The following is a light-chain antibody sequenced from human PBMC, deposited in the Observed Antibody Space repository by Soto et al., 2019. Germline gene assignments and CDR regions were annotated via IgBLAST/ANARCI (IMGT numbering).Light chain of an antibody. V-gene: IGKV3-20*01. CDR1: QSVSSSY. CDR3: QQYGSSPRT. J-gene: IGKJ3*01. Sequence: EIVLTQSPGTLSLSPGERATLSCRASQSVSSSYLAWYQQKPGQAPRLLIYGASNRATGIPDRFSGSGSGTDFTLTISRLEPEDFAVYYCQQYGSSPRTFGPGTKVDLK. CDR2: GAS.